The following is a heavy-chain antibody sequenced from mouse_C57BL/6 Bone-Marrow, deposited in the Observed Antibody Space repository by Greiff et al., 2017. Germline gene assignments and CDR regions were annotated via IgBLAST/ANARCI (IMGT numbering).Heavy chain of an antibody. V-gene: IGHV1-64*01. CDR2: IHPNSGST. Sequence: QVQLQQPGAELVKPGASVTLSCKASGYTFPSYWMHWVKQRPGQGLEWIGMIHPNSGSTNYNEKYKSKATLTVDKSSSTAYMQLSSLTSADSAVYDCARGSYYYGIPYYVDYWGQGTTLTVSS. CDR1: GYTFPSYW. CDR3: ARGSYYYGIPYYVDY. J-gene: IGHJ2*01. D-gene: IGHD1-1*01.